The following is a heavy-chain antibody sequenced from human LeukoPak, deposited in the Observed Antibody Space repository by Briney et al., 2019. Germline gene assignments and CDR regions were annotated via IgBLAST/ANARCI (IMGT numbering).Heavy chain of an antibody. D-gene: IGHD5-24*01. CDR2: INPSGGST. V-gene: IGHV1-46*01. CDR1: GYTFTSYY. Sequence: ASVKVSCKASGYTFTSYYMHWVRQAPGQGLEWMGIINPSGGSTNYAQKLQGRVTMTRDTSTSTVYMELSSLRSEDTAVYYCARIPEMATILWGQGTLVTVSS. J-gene: IGHJ4*02. CDR3: ARIPEMATIL.